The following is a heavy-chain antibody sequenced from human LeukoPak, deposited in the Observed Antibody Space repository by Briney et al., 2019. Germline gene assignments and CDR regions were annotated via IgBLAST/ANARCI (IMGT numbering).Heavy chain of an antibody. CDR3: ARKTIGGFDY. J-gene: IGHJ4*02. CDR2: ISSSSSTI. D-gene: IGHD3-10*01. CDR1: GFTFSSYA. V-gene: IGHV3-48*01. Sequence: PGGSLRLACAASGFTFSSYAMTWVRQAPGKGLEWVSYISSSSSTIYYADSVKGRFTISRDNAKNSLYLQMNSLRAEDTAVYYCARKTIGGFDYWGQGTLVTVSS.